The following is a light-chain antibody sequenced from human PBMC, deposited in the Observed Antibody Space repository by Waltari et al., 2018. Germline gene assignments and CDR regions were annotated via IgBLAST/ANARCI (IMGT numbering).Light chain of an antibody. J-gene: IGLJ3*02. V-gene: IGLV1-40*01. Sequence: QSVLTQPPSVSGAPGQRVTLSCTGSSSNIGAGSDVHWYQQLPGTAPNLLIYGNSNRPSGVPDRFSGAKSGTSASLAITGLQAEDEADYYCQSYDSSLSGGVFGGGTKLTVL. CDR2: GNS. CDR3: QSYDSSLSGGV. CDR1: SSNIGAGSD.